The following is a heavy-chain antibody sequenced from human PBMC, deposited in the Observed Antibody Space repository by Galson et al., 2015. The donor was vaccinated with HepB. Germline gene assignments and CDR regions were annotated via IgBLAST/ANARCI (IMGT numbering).Heavy chain of an antibody. J-gene: IGHJ4*02. CDR3: ARDLSYGGNHPDY. CDR2: ISYDETNK. V-gene: IGHV3-30-3*01. CDR1: GFTFSIYA. D-gene: IGHD4-23*01. Sequence: SLRLSCAASGFTFSIYALHWVRQAPGKGLEWVALISYDETNKYYADSVKGRFTISRDNSQNTLYLQMNSLRPEDTAMYYCARDLSYGGNHPDYGGQGTLVTVSS.